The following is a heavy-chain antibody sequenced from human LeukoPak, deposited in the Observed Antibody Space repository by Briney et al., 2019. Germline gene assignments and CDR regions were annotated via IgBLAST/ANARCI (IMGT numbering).Heavy chain of an antibody. Sequence: PGGFLRLSCAASGFTFSSYAMSWVRQAPGKGLEWVSSLSVSGGSTYYADSVKGRFTISRDNSRNTLYLQMNSLRAEDTAIYYCARVPGSYYVDYDYWGQGTLVTVSS. CDR3: ARVPGSYYVDYDY. CDR2: LSVSGGST. J-gene: IGHJ4*02. CDR1: GFTFSSYA. D-gene: IGHD3-10*01. V-gene: IGHV3-23*01.